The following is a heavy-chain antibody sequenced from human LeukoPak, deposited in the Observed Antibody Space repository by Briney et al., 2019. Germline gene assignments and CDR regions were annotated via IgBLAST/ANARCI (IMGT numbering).Heavy chain of an antibody. J-gene: IGHJ4*02. Sequence: PSETLSLTCTGSGYSISSGYDGGWIRQPPGKGLEWIGSIYHSGSTYYNPPLKSRVTISVHTSKNPFSLKLSSVTAADTAVYYSARAVIIFGVVIDYWGQGTLVTVSS. CDR1: GYSISSGYD. CDR2: IYHSGST. CDR3: ARAVIIFGVVIDY. D-gene: IGHD3-3*01. V-gene: IGHV4-38-2*02.